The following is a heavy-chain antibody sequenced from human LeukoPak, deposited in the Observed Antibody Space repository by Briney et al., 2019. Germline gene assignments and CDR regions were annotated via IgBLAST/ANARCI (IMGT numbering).Heavy chain of an antibody. CDR2: ILHIGGNK. D-gene: IGHD5-12*01. J-gene: IGHJ4*02. CDR3: AKDLPPYSGYDSLTLDY. V-gene: IGHV3-30*02. Sequence: GGSLRLSCAASGFTFSSYGMHWVRQAPGKGLEWVAFILHIGGNKYYADSVKGRFTISRDNSKNTLYLQMNSLRAEDTAVYYCAKDLPPYSGYDSLTLDYWGQGPLVTVSS. CDR1: GFTFSSYG.